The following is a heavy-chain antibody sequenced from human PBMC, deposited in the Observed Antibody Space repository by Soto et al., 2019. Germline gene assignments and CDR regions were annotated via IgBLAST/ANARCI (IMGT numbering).Heavy chain of an antibody. CDR2: INPSGGST. J-gene: IGHJ4*02. CDR1: GYTFTSYY. V-gene: IGHV1-46*01. Sequence: ASVKVSCKASGYTFTSYYMHWVRQAPGQGLEWMGIINPSGGSTSYAQKFQGRVTMTRDTSTSTVYMELSSLRSEDTAVYYCARDASRLGIAARPWGQGTLVTVS. D-gene: IGHD6-6*01. CDR3: ARDASRLGIAARP.